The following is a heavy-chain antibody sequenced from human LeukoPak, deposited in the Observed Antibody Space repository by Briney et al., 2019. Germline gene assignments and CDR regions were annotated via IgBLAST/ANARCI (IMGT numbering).Heavy chain of an antibody. CDR3: AGTDIVGALCY. CDR2: INHSGST. CDR1: GGSFSGYY. V-gene: IGHV4-34*01. J-gene: IGHJ4*02. Sequence: SETLSLTCAVYGGSFSGYYRSWIRQPPGKGLEWIGEINHSGSTNYNPSLKSRVTISVDTSKNQFSLKLSSVTAADTAVYYCAGTDIVGALCYWGQGTLVTVSS. D-gene: IGHD1-26*01.